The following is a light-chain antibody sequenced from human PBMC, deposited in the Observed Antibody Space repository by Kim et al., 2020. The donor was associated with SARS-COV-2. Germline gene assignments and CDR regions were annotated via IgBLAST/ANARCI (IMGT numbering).Light chain of an antibody. CDR2: GAS. Sequence: EIVLTQSPGTLSLSPGERATLSCRASQSVSSSYLAWYQQKPGQAPRLLIYGASSRATGIPDRFSGSGSGTDFTLTISRLEPEDFAVYYCQQYGSSPLTFGGRTKVYIK. V-gene: IGKV3-20*01. J-gene: IGKJ4*01. CDR3: QQYGSSPLT. CDR1: QSVSSSY.